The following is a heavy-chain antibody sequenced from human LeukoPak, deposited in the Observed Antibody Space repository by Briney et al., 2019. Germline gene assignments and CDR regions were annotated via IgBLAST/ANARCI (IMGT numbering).Heavy chain of an antibody. CDR3: ARSLNHRVYLASSWRTDGFDI. CDR2: INPNSGGT. V-gene: IGHV1-2*02. J-gene: IGHJ3*02. CDR1: GYTFTGSY. Sequence: ASVKVSCKASGYTFTGSYMHWVRQTPGQGLEWMGWINPNSGGTNYAQKFQDRVTMTRDTSISTASMELRRLRSDDTAIYYCARSLNHRVYLASSWRTDGFDIWGQGTMVTVSS. D-gene: IGHD3-3*01.